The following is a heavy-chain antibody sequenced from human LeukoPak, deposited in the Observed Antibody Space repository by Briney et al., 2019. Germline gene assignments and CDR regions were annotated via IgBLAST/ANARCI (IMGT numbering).Heavy chain of an antibody. D-gene: IGHD6-13*01. CDR1: GASISRYY. CDR2: FHHSGNT. CDR3: ARRAAALDS. J-gene: IGHJ4*02. Sequence: SETLSLTCSVSGASISRYYWSWIRQPPRKGLEWIGYFHHSGNTNYSPSLSSRITMSVDTSKNQFSLRLNSVTAADTAIYYCARRAAALDSWGQGTLVTVSS. V-gene: IGHV4-59*12.